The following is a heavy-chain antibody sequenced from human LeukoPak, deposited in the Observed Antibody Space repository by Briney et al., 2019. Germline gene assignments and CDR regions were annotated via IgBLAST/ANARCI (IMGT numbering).Heavy chain of an antibody. V-gene: IGHV3-48*01. CDR3: ARDINYCTPTLCHRNWFDP. CDR1: GFSLSSYS. J-gene: IGHJ5*02. CDR2: ISSSGRTV. D-gene: IGHD2-8*01. Sequence: GGTLRLSCAASGFSLSSYSMDWFRQTPGKGLEWISYISSSGRTVYYADSVEGRFTFSRDNAKNALYLEMNDLRAEDSAVYYCARDINYCTPTLCHRNWFDPWGQGTLVTVSS.